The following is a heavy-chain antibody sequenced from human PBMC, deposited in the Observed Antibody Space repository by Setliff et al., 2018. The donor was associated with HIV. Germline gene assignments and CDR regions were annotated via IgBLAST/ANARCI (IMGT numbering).Heavy chain of an antibody. J-gene: IGHJ4*02. CDR3: ARVPSRYCSPTTCPFFFDY. V-gene: IGHV1-2*02. CDR2: INPNSGGT. CDR1: GYTFTGYY. D-gene: IGHD2-15*01. Sequence: GASVKVSCKTSGYTFTGYYIHWVRQAPGQGLEWMGWINPNSGGTNYAQKFQGTVTMTRDTSINTAYMEMSRLRSDDTAVYYCARVPSRYCSPTTCPFFFDYWGQGTLVTVSS.